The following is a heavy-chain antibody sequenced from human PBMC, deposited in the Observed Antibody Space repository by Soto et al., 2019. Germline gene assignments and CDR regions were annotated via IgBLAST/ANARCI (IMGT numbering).Heavy chain of an antibody. D-gene: IGHD2-15*01. CDR3: ARSPYCSGGSCYSTHLDY. Sequence: GASVKVSCKASGGTFSSYTISWVRQAPGQGLEWMGRIIPILGIANYAQKFQGRVTITADKSTSTAYMELSSLRSEDTAVYYCARSPYCSGGSCYSTHLDYWGQGTLVTVSS. CDR1: GGTFSSYT. CDR2: IIPILGIA. J-gene: IGHJ4*02. V-gene: IGHV1-69*02.